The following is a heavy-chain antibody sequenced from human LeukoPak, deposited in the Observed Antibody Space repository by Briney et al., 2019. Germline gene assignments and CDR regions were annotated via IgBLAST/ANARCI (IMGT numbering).Heavy chain of an antibody. V-gene: IGHV4-4*07. D-gene: IGHD4-11*01. Sequence: PSETLSLTCTVSGGSISSYYWSWIRQPAGKGLEWIGRIYTSGSTNYNPSLKSRVTISVDTSKNQFSLELSSVTAADTAVYYCARDRGYSNYPYYYYYMDVWGKGTTVTVSS. J-gene: IGHJ6*03. CDR1: GGSISSYY. CDR3: ARDRGYSNYPYYYYYMDV. CDR2: IYTSGST.